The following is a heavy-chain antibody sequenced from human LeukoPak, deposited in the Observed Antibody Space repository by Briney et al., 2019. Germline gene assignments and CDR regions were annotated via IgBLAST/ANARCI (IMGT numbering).Heavy chain of an antibody. CDR2: IYYSGST. D-gene: IGHD4-17*01. CDR1: GGSISSYC. J-gene: IGHJ3*02. Sequence: SETLSLTCTVSGGSISSYCWSWIRQPPGKGLEWIGCIYYSGSTNYNPSLKSRVTISVDTSKNQFSLKLTSVTAADTALYYCARDRGYGDYDDAFDIWGQGTMVTVSS. CDR3: ARDRGYGDYDDAFDI. V-gene: IGHV4-59*01.